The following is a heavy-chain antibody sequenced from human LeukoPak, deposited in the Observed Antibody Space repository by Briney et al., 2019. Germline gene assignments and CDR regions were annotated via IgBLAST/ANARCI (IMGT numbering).Heavy chain of an antibody. CDR1: GFTFSSYS. D-gene: IGHD2-2*02. V-gene: IGHV3-21*01. J-gene: IGHJ5*02. Sequence: PGGSLRLSCAASGFTFSSYSMNWVRQAPGKGLEWVSFISSSSRYIYYADSVKGRFTISRDNAKNSLYLQMNSLRAEDTAVYYCARSLVVPAAIREVNWFDPWGQGTLVTVSS. CDR3: ARSLVVPAAIREVNWFDP. CDR2: ISSSSRYI.